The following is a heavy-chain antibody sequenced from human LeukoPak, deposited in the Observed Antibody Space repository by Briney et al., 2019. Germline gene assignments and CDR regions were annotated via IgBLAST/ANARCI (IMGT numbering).Heavy chain of an antibody. J-gene: IGHJ4*02. V-gene: IGHV3-23*01. CDR2: ISGSGGST. CDR3: AKVRSSGWFYFDY. Sequence: PGGSLRLSCAASGFTFDDYAMHWVRQAPGKGLEWVSAISGSGGSTYYADSVKGRFTISRDNSKNTLYLQMNSLRAEDTAVYYCAKVRSSGWFYFDYWGQGTLVTVSS. D-gene: IGHD6-19*01. CDR1: GFTFDDYA.